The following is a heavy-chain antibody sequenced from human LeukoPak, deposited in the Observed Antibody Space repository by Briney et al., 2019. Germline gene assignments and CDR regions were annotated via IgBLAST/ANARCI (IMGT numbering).Heavy chain of an antibody. CDR2: ISSSSSYI. D-gene: IGHD5-24*01. CDR1: GFTFSDYT. Sequence: GGSLRLSCAASGFTFSDYTMNWVRQAPGKGLEWVSSISSSSSYIYYADSVKGRFTISRDNAKNSLYLQMNSLRAEDTAVYYCARVRGVATIDYWGQGTLVTVSS. J-gene: IGHJ4*02. V-gene: IGHV3-21*01. CDR3: ARVRGVATIDY.